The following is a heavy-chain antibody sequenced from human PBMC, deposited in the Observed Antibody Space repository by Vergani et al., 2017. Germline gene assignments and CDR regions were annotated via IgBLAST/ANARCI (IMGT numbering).Heavy chain of an antibody. CDR1: GFTFSSYG. V-gene: IGHV3-30*18. CDR3: AKETSKWELPLDY. J-gene: IGHJ4*02. D-gene: IGHD1-26*01. Sequence: QVQLVESGGGVVQPGRSLRLSCAASGFTFSSYGMHWVRQAPGKGLEWVAVISYSGSNKYYADSVKGRFTSSRDNSKNTLYLQMNSLRAEDTAVYYCAKETSKWELPLDYWGQGTLVTVSS. CDR2: ISYSGSNK.